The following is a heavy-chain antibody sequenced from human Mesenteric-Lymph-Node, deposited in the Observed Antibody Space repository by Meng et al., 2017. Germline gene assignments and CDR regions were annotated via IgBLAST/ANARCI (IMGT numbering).Heavy chain of an antibody. D-gene: IGHD4-17*01. J-gene: IGHJ4*02. V-gene: IGHV4-59*12. CDR2: IYHSGST. CDR1: GDSISSYY. Sequence: SETLSLTCAVSGDSISSYYWNWIRQPPGKGLEWIGEIYHSGSTNYNPSLKSRVTISVDKSKNQFSLKLSSVTAADTAVYYCARDMGYGDSPLDYWGQGTLVTVSS. CDR3: ARDMGYGDSPLDY.